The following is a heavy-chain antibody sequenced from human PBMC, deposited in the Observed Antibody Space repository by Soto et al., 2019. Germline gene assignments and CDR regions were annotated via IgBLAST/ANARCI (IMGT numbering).Heavy chain of an antibody. CDR1: GFTVSRYY. CDR3: VRDYVYCGGGRWYGVPMDV. J-gene: IGHJ6*01. D-gene: IGHD2-21*01. Sequence: VQLVESGGGVVQPGGSLRLSCAVSGFTVSRYYMSWVRQPPGKGPEWVALFDNGGNTYYAESVKGRFTISRVSSENTRDLQLMIVRAEDTAVYYSVRDYVYCGGGRWYGVPMDVLGAGTTVSVSS. V-gene: IGHV3-66*01. CDR2: FDNGGNT.